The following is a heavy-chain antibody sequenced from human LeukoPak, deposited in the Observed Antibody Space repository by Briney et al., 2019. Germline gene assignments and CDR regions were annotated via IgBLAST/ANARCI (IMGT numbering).Heavy chain of an antibody. J-gene: IGHJ4*02. V-gene: IGHV3-7*01. Sequence: GGSLRLSCAASGFTFSTYWMSWVRQAPGKGLEWVANINQNGSQKCYVDSVKGRFTISRDNTKNSLFLQMNSLRAEDTAVYYCARLKDDVTKLDYWGQGTLVTVSS. CDR3: ARLKDDVTKLDY. CDR1: GFTFSTYW. D-gene: IGHD2-8*01. CDR2: INQNGSQK.